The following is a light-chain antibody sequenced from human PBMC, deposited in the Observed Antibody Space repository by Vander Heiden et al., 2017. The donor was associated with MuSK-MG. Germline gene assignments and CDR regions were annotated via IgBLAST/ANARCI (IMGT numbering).Light chain of an antibody. Sequence: DIQMAQSPSTLSASVGASVTITCRASHIIGNWLAWYQQKPGKAPTLLIYKASTLKNGVTARFNGSGSGTEFTLTISSLQPDDFATYYCQQYNSYSFGGGTKVEVK. CDR3: QQYNSYS. CDR2: KAS. J-gene: IGKJ4*01. CDR1: HIIGNW. V-gene: IGKV1-5*03.